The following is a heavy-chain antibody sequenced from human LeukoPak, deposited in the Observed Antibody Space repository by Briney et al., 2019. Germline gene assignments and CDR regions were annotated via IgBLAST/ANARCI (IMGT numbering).Heavy chain of an antibody. CDR2: INHSGST. D-gene: IGHD3-22*01. J-gene: IGHJ4*02. Sequence: SETLSLTCAVYGGSFSGYYWSWIRQPPGKGLEWIGEINHSGSTNYNPSLKSRVTISVDTSKNQFSLKLSSVTAADTAVYYCARGPWDYYDSSGYYGGTFDYWGQGTLVTVSS. CDR3: ARGPWDYYDSSGYYGGTFDY. V-gene: IGHV4-34*01. CDR1: GGSFSGYY.